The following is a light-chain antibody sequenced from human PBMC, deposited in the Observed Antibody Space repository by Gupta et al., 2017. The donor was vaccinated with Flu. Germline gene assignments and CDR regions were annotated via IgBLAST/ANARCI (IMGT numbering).Light chain of an antibody. Sequence: SYELPQPPSVSVPPGQPASITCSGDKLGDKYACWYQQKPGQSPVLVIYQDSKRPSGIPERFSGSNSGNTATLTISGTQAMDEADYYCQAWDSSTFYVFGTGTKVTVL. V-gene: IGLV3-1*01. J-gene: IGLJ1*01. CDR2: QDS. CDR1: KLGDKY. CDR3: QAWDSSTFYV.